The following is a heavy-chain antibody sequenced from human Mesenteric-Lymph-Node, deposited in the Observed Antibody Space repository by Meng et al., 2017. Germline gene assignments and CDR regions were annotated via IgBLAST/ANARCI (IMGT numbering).Heavy chain of an antibody. V-gene: IGHV1-2*06. CDR1: GYTFTGYY. CDR2: INPNSGGT. J-gene: IGHJ4*02. D-gene: IGHD6-13*01. CDR3: AREEGPSSSWYVDY. Sequence: QVQRGQSGAEVKKPGASVKVSCKAAGYTFTGYYMLWVRQAPGQGLEWMGRINPNSGGTNYAQKFQGRVTMTRDTSISTAYMELSRLRSDDTAVYYCAREEGPSSSWYVDYWGQGTLVTVSS.